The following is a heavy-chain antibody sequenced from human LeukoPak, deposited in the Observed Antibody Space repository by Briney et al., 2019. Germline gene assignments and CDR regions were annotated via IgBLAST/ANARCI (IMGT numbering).Heavy chain of an antibody. CDR3: ARHGAAMVTYPLDY. CDR2: ISYSGST. CDR1: GGSISGYF. D-gene: IGHD5-18*01. Sequence: PSETLSLTCTVSGGSISGYFWSWIRQSPGKGLEWTAYISYSGSTSYNPSLKSRVTISVDTSKDQFSLKLTSVTAADTAVYYCARHGAAMVTYPLDYWGQGTLVTVSS. J-gene: IGHJ4*02. V-gene: IGHV4-59*08.